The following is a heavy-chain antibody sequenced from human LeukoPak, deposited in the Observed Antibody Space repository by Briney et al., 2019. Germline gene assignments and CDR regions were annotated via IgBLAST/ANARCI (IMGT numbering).Heavy chain of an antibody. J-gene: IGHJ4*02. V-gene: IGHV5-51*01. Sequence: GESLKISCKGSGYRFTTYLIGWVRQMPAKGLEWMGIIYPGDSDTRYNPSFPGQVTISADKSISTAYLQWSSLKASDTAMYYCARQAGDMAFFDYWGEGTLVTVSS. D-gene: IGHD2-15*01. CDR3: ARQAGDMAFFDY. CDR1: GYRFTTYL. CDR2: IYPGDSDT.